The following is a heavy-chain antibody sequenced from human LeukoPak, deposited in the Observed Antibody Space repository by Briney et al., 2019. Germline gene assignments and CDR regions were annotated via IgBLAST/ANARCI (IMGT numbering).Heavy chain of an antibody. D-gene: IGHD3-10*01. CDR2: IYYSGST. Sequence: PSETLSLTCTVSGGSISSSSYYWGWIRQPPGKGLEWIGSIYYSGSTYYNPSLKSRVTISVDTSKNQFSLKLSSVTAADTAVYYCARHPSGSYPLDYWGQGTLATVSS. V-gene: IGHV4-39*01. J-gene: IGHJ4*02. CDR1: GGSISSSSYY. CDR3: ARHPSGSYPLDY.